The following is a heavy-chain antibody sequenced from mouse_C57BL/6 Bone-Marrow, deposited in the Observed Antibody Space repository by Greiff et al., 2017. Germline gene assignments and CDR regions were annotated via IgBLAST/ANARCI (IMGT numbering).Heavy chain of an antibody. CDR2: IDPEDGDT. J-gene: IGHJ4*01. CDR3: TTHYYGSRKYYYAMDY. CDR1: GFNIQDYY. D-gene: IGHD1-1*01. Sequence: EVQLQQSGAELVRPGASVKLSCTASGFNIQDYYMHWVKQRPEQGLEWIGRIDPEDGDTEYAPKFQGKATMTADTSSNTAYLQLSSLTAEDTAVYYCTTHYYGSRKYYYAMDYWGQGTSVTVSS. V-gene: IGHV14-1*01.